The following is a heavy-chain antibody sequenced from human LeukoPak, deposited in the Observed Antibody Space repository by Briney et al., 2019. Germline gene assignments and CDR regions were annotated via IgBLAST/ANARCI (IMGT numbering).Heavy chain of an antibody. CDR1: GYTFTSYG. D-gene: IGHD2-2*01. Sequence: ASVQVPSKASGYTFTSYGISWVRQAPGQGLEWMGWISAYNGNTKYAQKLQGRVTVTTDTSTSTAYMELRSLRSDDTAVYYCATLPDGYCTSTSCLYYWGQGTLVTVSS. CDR2: ISAYNGNT. CDR3: ATLPDGYCTSTSCLYY. J-gene: IGHJ4*02. V-gene: IGHV1-18*01.